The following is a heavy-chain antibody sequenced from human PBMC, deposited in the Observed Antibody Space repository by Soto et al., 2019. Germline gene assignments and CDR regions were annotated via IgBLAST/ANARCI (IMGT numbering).Heavy chain of an antibody. J-gene: IGHJ6*03. CDR2: IYYSGST. Sequence: TSETLSLTCTVSGGSISSYYWSWIRQPPGKGLEWIGYIYYSGSTNYSPPLKSRVTISVDTSKNQFSLKLSSVTAADTFLFFCARSGSGYAVYYYYMDVGGKGTTVTVSS. CDR3: ARSGSGYAVYYYYMDV. D-gene: IGHD5-12*01. CDR1: GGSISSYY. V-gene: IGHV4-59*01.